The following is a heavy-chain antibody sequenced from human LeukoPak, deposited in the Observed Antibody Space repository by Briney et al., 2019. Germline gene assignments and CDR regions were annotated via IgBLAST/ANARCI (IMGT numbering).Heavy chain of an antibody. D-gene: IGHD1-1*01. CDR3: ARGRHNWNLDAFDI. V-gene: IGHV1-8*01. Sequence: ASVKVSCKASGYTFTSYDINWVRQATGQGLEWMGWMNPNSGNTGYAQKFQGRVTMTRNTSISTAYMELSSLRSEDTAVYYCARGRHNWNLDAFDIWGQGQWSPSLQ. CDR2: MNPNSGNT. J-gene: IGHJ3*02. CDR1: GYTFTSYD.